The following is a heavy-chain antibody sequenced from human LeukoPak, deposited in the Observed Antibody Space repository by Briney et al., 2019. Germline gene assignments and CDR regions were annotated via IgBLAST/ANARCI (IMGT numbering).Heavy chain of an antibody. CDR1: GGSISSSSYY. J-gene: IGHJ4*02. V-gene: IGHV4-39*01. D-gene: IGHD3-16*02. Sequence: SETLSLTCTVSGGSISSSSYYWGWIRQPPGKGLEWIGYIYYSGSTNYNPSLKSRVTISVNTSKNQFSLKLSSVTAADTAVYYCARHREALHYFDYWGQGTLVTVSS. CDR2: IYYSGST. CDR3: ARHREALHYFDY.